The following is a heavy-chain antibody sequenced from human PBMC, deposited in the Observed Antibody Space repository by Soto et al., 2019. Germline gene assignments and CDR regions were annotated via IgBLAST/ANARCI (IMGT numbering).Heavy chain of an antibody. V-gene: IGHV3-11*01. CDR3: ARVSWREKYGMDV. Sequence: PGGSLGLAFASSGFTFNDSYMSWIRQATGKGLEWISYITFSGNTVYYADSLKGRFTISRDNAKNSLYLQMNRLRAEDTAVYYCARVSWREKYGMDVCGQGTTVTVSS. CDR2: ITFSGNTV. CDR1: GFTFNDSY. J-gene: IGHJ6*02.